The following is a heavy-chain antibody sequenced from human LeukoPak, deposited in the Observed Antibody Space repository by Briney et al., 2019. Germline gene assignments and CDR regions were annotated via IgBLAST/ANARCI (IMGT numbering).Heavy chain of an antibody. D-gene: IGHD6-19*01. J-gene: IGHJ4*02. Sequence: SETLSLTCTVSGGSKSSSSYYWGWIRQSPGKGLEWIGSIYYSGANHYNPSLMSRVTMSVDTSKNQFSVKLTSVTATDTAVYYCVRVRGYWLVRGYLDYWGQGTQVTVSS. V-gene: IGHV4-39*02. CDR3: VRVRGYWLVRGYLDY. CDR1: GGSKSSSSYY. CDR2: IYYSGAN.